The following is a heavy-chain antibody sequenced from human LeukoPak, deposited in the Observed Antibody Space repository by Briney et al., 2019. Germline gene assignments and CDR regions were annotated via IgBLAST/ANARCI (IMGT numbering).Heavy chain of an antibody. CDR3: AREYYDSSGYYPLFGY. CDR2: IYYSGST. CDR1: GGSISSYY. V-gene: IGHV4-59*01. Sequence: SETLSLTCTVSGGSISSYYWSWIRQPPGKGLEWIGYIYYSGSTNYNPSLKSRVTISVDTFKNQFSLKLSSVTAADTAVYYCAREYYDSSGYYPLFGYWGQGTLVTVSS. D-gene: IGHD3-22*01. J-gene: IGHJ4*02.